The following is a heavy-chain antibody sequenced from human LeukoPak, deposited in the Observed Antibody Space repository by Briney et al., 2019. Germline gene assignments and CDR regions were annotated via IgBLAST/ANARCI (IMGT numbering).Heavy chain of an antibody. V-gene: IGHV3-66*01. D-gene: IGHD3-9*01. J-gene: IGHJ4*02. Sequence: GGSLRLSCAASGFTVSSNYMSWVRQAPGKGLEWVSVIYSGGSTYYADSVKGRFTISRGNSKNTLYLQMNSLRAEDTAVYYCAREGDGILTGYSRVSWGQGTLVTVSS. CDR1: GFTVSSNY. CDR3: AREGDGILTGYSRVS. CDR2: IYSGGST.